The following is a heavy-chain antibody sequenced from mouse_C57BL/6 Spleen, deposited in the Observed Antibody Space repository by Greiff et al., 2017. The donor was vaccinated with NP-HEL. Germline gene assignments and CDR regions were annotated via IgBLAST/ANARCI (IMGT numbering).Heavy chain of an antibody. CDR2: INPSSGYT. CDR1: GYTFTSYW. D-gene: IGHD2-1*01. CDR3: AYGNPQA. J-gene: IGHJ2*01. V-gene: IGHV1-7*01. Sequence: QVQLQQSGAELAKPGASVKLSCKASGYTFTSYWMHWVKQRPGQGLEWIGYINPSSGYTKYNQKFKDKATLTADKSSRTAYMQLSSLTYEDSAVYYCAYGNPQAWGQGTTLTVSS.